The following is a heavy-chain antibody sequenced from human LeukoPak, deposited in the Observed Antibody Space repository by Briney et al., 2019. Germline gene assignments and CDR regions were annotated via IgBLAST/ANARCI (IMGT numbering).Heavy chain of an antibody. J-gene: IGHJ4*02. CDR2: ISSSGSTI. CDR3: ARDFALSGSFDY. CDR1: GFTFSSYE. D-gene: IGHD1-26*01. Sequence: GGSLRLSCAASGFTFSSYEMNWVRQAPGKGLEWVSYISSSGSTIYYADSVKGRFTISRDNAKNSLYLQMNSLRAEDTAVYYCARDFALSGSFDYWGQGTLVTVSS. V-gene: IGHV3-48*03.